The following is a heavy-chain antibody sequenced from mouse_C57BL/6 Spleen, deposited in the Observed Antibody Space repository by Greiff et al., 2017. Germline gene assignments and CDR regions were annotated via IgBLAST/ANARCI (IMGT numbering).Heavy chain of an antibody. CDR1: GYAFRSYW. V-gene: IGHV1-80*01. D-gene: IGHD2-3*01. CDR3: ARSWDGYYGVDY. J-gene: IGHJ2*01. Sequence: QVQLQQSGAELVKPGASVKISCKASGYAFRSYWMNWVKQRPGKGLEWIGQIYPGDGDTNYNGKFKGKATLTADKSSSTAYMQLSRLTSEDSAVYFCARSWDGYYGVDYWGQGTTLTVSS. CDR2: IYPGDGDT.